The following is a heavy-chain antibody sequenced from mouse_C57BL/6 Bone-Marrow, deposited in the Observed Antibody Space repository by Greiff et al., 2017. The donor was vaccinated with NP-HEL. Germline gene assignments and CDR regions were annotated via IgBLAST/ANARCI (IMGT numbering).Heavy chain of an antibody. CDR1: GYTFTSYG. CDR3: ARDRPYYGSSYRFDY. D-gene: IGHD1-1*01. Sequence: VQLVESGAELARPGASVKLSCKASGYTFTSYGISWVKQRTGQGLEWIGEIYPRSGNTYYNEKFKGKATLTADKSSSTAYMELRSLTSEDSAVYFCARDRPYYGSSYRFDYWGQGTTLTVSS. CDR2: IYPRSGNT. J-gene: IGHJ2*01. V-gene: IGHV1-81*01.